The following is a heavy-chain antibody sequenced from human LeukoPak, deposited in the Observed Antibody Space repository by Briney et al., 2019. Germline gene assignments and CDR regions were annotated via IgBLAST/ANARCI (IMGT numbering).Heavy chain of an antibody. J-gene: IGHJ5*02. CDR2: ISSSSSYI. D-gene: IGHD6-19*01. CDR3: ARMASGMAGTWYNWFDP. CDR1: GFTFSSYS. Sequence: GGSLRLSCAASGFTFSSYSMNWVRQAPGKGLEWVSSISSSSSYIYYADSVKGRFTISRDNAKNSLYLQMNSLRAEGTAVYYCARMASGMAGTWYNWFDPWGQGTLVTVSS. V-gene: IGHV3-21*01.